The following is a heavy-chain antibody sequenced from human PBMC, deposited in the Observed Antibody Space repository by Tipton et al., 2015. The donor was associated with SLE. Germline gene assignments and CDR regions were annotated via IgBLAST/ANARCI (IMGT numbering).Heavy chain of an antibody. D-gene: IGHD6-13*01. CDR2: INDSGNT. CDR1: GYSISSGYY. Sequence: GLVKPSETLSLTCDVSGYSISSGYYWAWIRQPPGSGLEWIGSINDSGNTYYNPSLKSRVTISADTSKNQFSLKRSSVTAADTAVYYCARLGQQRGDAFDIWGQGTLVTVSS. V-gene: IGHV4-38-2*01. CDR3: ARLGQQRGDAFDI. J-gene: IGHJ4*02.